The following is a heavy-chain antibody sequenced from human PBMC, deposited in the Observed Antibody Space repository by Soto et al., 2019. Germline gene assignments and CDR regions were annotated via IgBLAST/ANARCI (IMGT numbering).Heavy chain of an antibody. J-gene: IGHJ4*02. V-gene: IGHV3-30*18. CDR1: GFTLRTSG. D-gene: IGHD6-25*01. CDR3: AKDSSAAFDY. Sequence: LRLSCVASGFTLRTSGMHWVRQAPSKGLEWVAVISHDGGNQFYAESVKGRFTISRDNSKNMLYLQMNSLRADDSAVYFCAKDSSAAFDYWGQGTVVTVSS. CDR2: ISHDGGNQ.